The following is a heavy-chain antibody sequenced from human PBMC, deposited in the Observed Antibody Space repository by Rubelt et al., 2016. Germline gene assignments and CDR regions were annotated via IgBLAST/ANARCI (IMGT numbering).Heavy chain of an antibody. CDR3: ARDLNGYNRFDY. J-gene: IGHJ4*02. V-gene: IGHV6-1*01. Sequence: RGLEWLGRTYYRSKWYNDYAVSVESRITINPDTSKNQFSLQLNSVTPEDTAVYYCARDLNGYNRFDYWGQGTLVTVSS. D-gene: IGHD5-24*01. CDR2: TYYRSKWYN.